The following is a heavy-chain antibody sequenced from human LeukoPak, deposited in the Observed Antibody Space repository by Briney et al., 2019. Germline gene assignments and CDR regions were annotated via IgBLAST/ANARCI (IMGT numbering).Heavy chain of an antibody. V-gene: IGHV4-38-2*02. CDR2: IYHSGST. D-gene: IGHD2-8*01. J-gene: IGHJ5*02. Sequence: TSETLSLTCTVSGYSISSGYYWGWIRQPPGKGLEWIGSIYHSGSTYYNPSLKSRVTISVDTSKNQFSLKLSSVTAADTAVYYCASVVRGVEGYCTNGVCLGPFDPWGQGTLVTVSS. CDR3: ASVVRGVEGYCTNGVCLGPFDP. CDR1: GYSISSGYY.